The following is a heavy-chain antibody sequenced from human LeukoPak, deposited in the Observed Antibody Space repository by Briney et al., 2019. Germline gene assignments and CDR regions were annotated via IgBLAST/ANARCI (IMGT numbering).Heavy chain of an antibody. CDR1: GGTFSSYA. J-gene: IGHJ6*02. V-gene: IGHV1-69*04. CDR3: ARDGEGTHYYYYYGMDV. D-gene: IGHD2-21*01. Sequence: VASVKVPCKASGGTFSSYAISWVRQAPGQGLEWMGRIIPILGIANYAQKFQGRVTITADKSTSTAYMELRSLRSDDTAVYYCARDGEGTHYYYYYGMDVWGQGTTVTVSS. CDR2: IIPILGIA.